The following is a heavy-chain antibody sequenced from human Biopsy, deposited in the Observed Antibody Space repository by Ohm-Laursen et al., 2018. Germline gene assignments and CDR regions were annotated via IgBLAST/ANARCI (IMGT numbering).Heavy chain of an antibody. D-gene: IGHD3-10*01. CDR1: GGSFSGYY. CDR2: INHSGST. Sequence: TLSLTCAVYGGSFSGYYWSWIRQTPGKGLEWIGEINHSGSTNYKPSLDSQVAISADTSKNQFSLNLYSVTAADTAVYFCARGLPRIAPMVRGRRTWFDPWGQGTLVTVSS. V-gene: IGHV4-34*01. J-gene: IGHJ5*02. CDR3: ARGLPRIAPMVRGRRTWFDP.